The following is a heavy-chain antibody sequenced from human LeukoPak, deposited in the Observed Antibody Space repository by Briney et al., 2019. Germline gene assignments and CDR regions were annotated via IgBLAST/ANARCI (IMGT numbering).Heavy chain of an antibody. Sequence: GSLRLSRVASGFTFSTFAMNWVRQAPGQGLEWVSTISETGRSTYYADSVKGQFTISRDNSKNTLYLQMNSLRAEDTAVYYCAKDRGYSYGISEYWGQGTLVTVSS. D-gene: IGHD5-18*01. CDR3: AKDRGYSYGISEY. V-gene: IGHV3-23*01. CDR1: GFTFSTFA. CDR2: ISETGRST. J-gene: IGHJ4*02.